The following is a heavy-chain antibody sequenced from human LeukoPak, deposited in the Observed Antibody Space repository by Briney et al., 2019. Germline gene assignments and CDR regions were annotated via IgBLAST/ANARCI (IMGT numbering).Heavy chain of an antibody. CDR3: ARAAYGRGVTNWFDS. D-gene: IGHD4-23*01. J-gene: IGHJ5*01. CDR2: VRGLGGST. V-gene: IGHV3-23*01. CDR1: GLTFSSYA. Sequence: HTGGSLRHSCAASGLTFSSYAMKWVGQAPRKGRDCVARVRGLGGSTHYAYSVKARFTISRDTSRDTLYLQMNSLRAEATAIYYCARAAYGRGVTNWFDSWGQGTLVTVSS.